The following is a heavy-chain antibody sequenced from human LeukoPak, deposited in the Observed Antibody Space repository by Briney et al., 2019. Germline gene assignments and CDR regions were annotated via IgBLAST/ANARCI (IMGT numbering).Heavy chain of an antibody. V-gene: IGHV4-34*01. CDR2: INHSGST. CDR3: ARPRGYNLSGLGY. D-gene: IGHD5-24*01. J-gene: IGHJ4*02. Sequence: PSEALSLTCAVYGGSFIGYYWSWIRQPPGKGLEWIGEINHSGSTNYNPSLKSRVTISVDTSKNQFSLKLSSVTAADTAVYYCARPRGYNLSGLGYWGQGTLVTVSS. CDR1: GGSFIGYY.